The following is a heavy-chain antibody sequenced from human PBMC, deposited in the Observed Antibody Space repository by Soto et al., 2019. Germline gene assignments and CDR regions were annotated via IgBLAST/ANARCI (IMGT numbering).Heavy chain of an antibody. CDR1: GYTFTNFA. D-gene: IGHD1-26*01. CDR2: INAGNGNT. J-gene: IGHJ4*02. Sequence: ASVKVSCKASGYTFTNFAMHWVRQAPGQRLEWMGWINAGNGNTKYSQKFQGRVSITRDTSAGTAYMELSSLRSEDTAMYYCAIGPKSGNYFLSFFDYWGQGSLVTVSS. CDR3: AIGPKSGNYFLSFFDY. V-gene: IGHV1-3*01.